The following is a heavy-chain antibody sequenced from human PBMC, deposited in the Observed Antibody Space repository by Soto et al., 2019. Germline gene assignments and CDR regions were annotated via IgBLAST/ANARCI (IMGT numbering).Heavy chain of an antibody. CDR2: IIPIFGTA. Sequence: QVQLVQSGAEVKKPGSSVKVSCKASGGTFSSYAISWVRQAPGQGLEWMGGIIPIFGTANYVQKFQGRVTIPAYESTSTAYMELSSLRAEDTAVYYCARVLKGYYDSSGYAFDIWGQGTMVTVSS. D-gene: IGHD3-22*01. CDR3: ARVLKGYYDSSGYAFDI. V-gene: IGHV1-69*01. CDR1: GGTFSSYA. J-gene: IGHJ3*02.